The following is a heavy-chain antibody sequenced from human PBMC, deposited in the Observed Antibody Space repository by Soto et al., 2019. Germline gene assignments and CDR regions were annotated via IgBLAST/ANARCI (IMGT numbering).Heavy chain of an antibody. Sequence: QVTLKESGPVLVKPTETLTLTCTVSGFSLSNARMGVSWIRQPPGKALEWLAHIFSNDEKSYSTALKSRLTISKDTSKSQVVLTMTNMDPVDTATYYCARAPLVLLWIGEPVLYYYYGMDVWGQGTTVTVSS. V-gene: IGHV2-26*01. D-gene: IGHD3-10*01. CDR2: IFSNDEK. CDR1: GFSLSNARMG. J-gene: IGHJ6*02. CDR3: ARAPLVLLWIGEPVLYYYYGMDV.